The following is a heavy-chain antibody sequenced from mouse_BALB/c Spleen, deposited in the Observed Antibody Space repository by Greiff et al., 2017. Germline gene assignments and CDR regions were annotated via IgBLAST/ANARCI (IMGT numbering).Heavy chain of an antibody. J-gene: IGHJ4*01. CDR1: GYTFTDYE. Sequence: QGQLQQSGAELVRPGASVTLSCKASGYTFTDYEMHWVKQTPVHGLEWIGAIDPETGGTAYNQKFKGKATLTADKSSSTAYMELRSLTSEDSAVYYCTRRGNYGGFYAMDYWGQGTSVTVAS. CDR3: TRRGNYGGFYAMDY. CDR2: IDPETGGT. D-gene: IGHD2-1*01. V-gene: IGHV1-15*01.